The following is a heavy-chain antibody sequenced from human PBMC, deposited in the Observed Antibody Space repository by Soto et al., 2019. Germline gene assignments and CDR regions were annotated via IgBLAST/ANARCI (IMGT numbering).Heavy chain of an antibody. Sequence: QVQLVESGGGVVQPGRSLRLSCAASGFIFRKYGMHWVRQAPGKGLEWVAVISYDGRETYNADSVKGRFTFSRDNSKNTLYRQMNSLRAEDTAVYYCAKDRDSYGSSYYFDYWGQGTLVTVSS. CDR2: ISYDGRET. CDR1: GFIFRKYG. J-gene: IGHJ4*02. CDR3: AKDRDSYGSSYYFDY. V-gene: IGHV3-30*18. D-gene: IGHD5-18*01.